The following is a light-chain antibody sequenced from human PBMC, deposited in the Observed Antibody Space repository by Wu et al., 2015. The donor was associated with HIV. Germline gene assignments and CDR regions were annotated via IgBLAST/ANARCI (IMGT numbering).Light chain of an antibody. J-gene: IGKJ1*01. CDR1: QSVSSN. Sequence: DILLTQSPGTLPLSPGERATLSCRASQSVSSNYLAWYQQKPGQAPRLLIYGASNRATGIPARFSGSRSGTEFTLTISSLQSEDFAVYYCQQYNKWPRTFGQGTKVEMK. CDR2: GAS. V-gene: IGKV3-15*01. CDR3: QQYNKWPRT.